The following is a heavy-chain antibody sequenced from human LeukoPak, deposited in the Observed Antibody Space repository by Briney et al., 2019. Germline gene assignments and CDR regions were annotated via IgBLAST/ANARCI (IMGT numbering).Heavy chain of an antibody. CDR2: IYYSGST. D-gene: IGHD6-19*01. CDR1: GGSISSDY. J-gene: IGHJ4*02. CDR3: ARGGIAVALFDY. V-gene: IGHV4-59*01. Sequence: SETLSLTCTVSGGSISSDYWSWIRQPPGKGLEWIGYIYYSGSTNYNPSLKSRVTISVDTSKNQFSLKLSSVTAADTAVYYWARGGIAVALFDYWGQGTLVTVSS.